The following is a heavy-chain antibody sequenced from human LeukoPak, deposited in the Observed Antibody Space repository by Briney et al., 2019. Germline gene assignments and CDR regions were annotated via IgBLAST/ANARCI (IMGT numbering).Heavy chain of an antibody. CDR2: ISYDGSNK. J-gene: IGHJ6*02. CDR3: AKDSYYYDSSGYFMVWENRRRYYYYYGMDV. CDR1: GFTFSSYA. D-gene: IGHD3-22*01. V-gene: IGHV3-30-3*01. Sequence: PGGSLRLSCAASGFTFSSYAMHWVRQAPGKGLEWVAVISYDGSNKYYADSVKGRFTISRDNSKNTLYLQMNSLRAEDTAVYYCAKDSYYYDSSGYFMVWENRRRYYYYYGMDVWGQGTTVTVSS.